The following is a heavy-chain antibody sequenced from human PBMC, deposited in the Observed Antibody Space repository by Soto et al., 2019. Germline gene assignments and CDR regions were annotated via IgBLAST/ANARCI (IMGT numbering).Heavy chain of an antibody. D-gene: IGHD3-3*01. Sequence: HPGGSLRLSCAASGFTFSSYSMNWVRQAPGKGLEWVSYISSSSSTIYYADSVKGRFTISRDNAKNSLYLQMNSLRAEDTAVYYCARDIQSGDLYYDFWSGYYSHYYYMDVWGKGTTVTVSS. J-gene: IGHJ6*03. V-gene: IGHV3-48*01. CDR3: ARDIQSGDLYYDFWSGYYSHYYYMDV. CDR1: GFTFSSYS. CDR2: ISSSSSTI.